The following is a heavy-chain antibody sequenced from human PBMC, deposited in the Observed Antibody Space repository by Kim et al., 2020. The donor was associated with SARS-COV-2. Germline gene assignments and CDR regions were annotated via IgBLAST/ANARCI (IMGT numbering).Heavy chain of an antibody. CDR1: GGSISSYY. J-gene: IGHJ4*02. D-gene: IGHD3-10*01. V-gene: IGHV4-59*01. Sequence: SETLSLTCTVSGGSISSYYWSWIRQPPGKGLEWIGYIYYSGSTNYNPSLKSRVTISVDTSKNQFSLKLSSVTAADTAVYYCASTRMVRGVIPFDYWGQGTLVTVSS. CDR2: IYYSGST. CDR3: ASTRMVRGVIPFDY.